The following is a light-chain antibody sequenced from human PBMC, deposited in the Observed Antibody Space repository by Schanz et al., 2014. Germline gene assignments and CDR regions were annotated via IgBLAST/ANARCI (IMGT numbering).Light chain of an antibody. CDR1: QSVSSN. CDR2: GAS. V-gene: IGKV3-15*01. Sequence: IVMTQSPATLSVSPGERATLSCRASQSVSSNLAWYQQKPGQAPRLLIYGASTRATGIPARFSGSGSGTEFTLTISSLQSEDFAVYFCHQYNNWPYTFGQGTKLEIK. J-gene: IGKJ2*01. CDR3: HQYNNWPYT.